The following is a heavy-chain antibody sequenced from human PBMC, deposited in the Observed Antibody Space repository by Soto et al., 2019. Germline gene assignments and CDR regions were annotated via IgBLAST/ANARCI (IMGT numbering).Heavy chain of an antibody. CDR1: GFTFSSYG. J-gene: IGHJ4*02. D-gene: IGHD4-4*01. CDR2: ISYDGSNK. CDR3: AKEESPVKVLNSLLDY. V-gene: IGHV3-30*18. Sequence: QVQLVESGGGVVQPGRSLRLSCAASGFTFSSYGMHWVRQAPGKGLEWVAVISYDGSNKYYADSVKGRFTISRDNSKNTLYLQMNSLRAEDTAVYYCAKEESPVKVLNSLLDYWGQGTRVTVSS.